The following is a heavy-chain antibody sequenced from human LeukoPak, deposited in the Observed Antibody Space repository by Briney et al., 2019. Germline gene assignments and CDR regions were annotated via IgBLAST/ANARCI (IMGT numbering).Heavy chain of an antibody. CDR3: VRSWQTSGWLPLY. CDR1: GFTFSSYS. J-gene: IGHJ4*02. Sequence: GGSLRLSCAASGFTFSSYSMNWVRQAPGKGLEWVANIKEDGSEKHYVDSVKGRFTISRDNAQNSLYLQMNSLRAEETAVYYCVRSWQTSGWLPLYWGQGTLVTVSS. V-gene: IGHV3-7*01. CDR2: IKEDGSEK. D-gene: IGHD6-19*01.